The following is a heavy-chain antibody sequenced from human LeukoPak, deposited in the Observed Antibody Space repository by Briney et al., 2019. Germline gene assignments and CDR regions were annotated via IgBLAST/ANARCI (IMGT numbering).Heavy chain of an antibody. V-gene: IGHV4-39*07. J-gene: IGHJ5*02. CDR1: GGSISSSSYY. Sequence: SETLSLTCTVSGGSISSSSYYWGWIRQPPGKGLEWIGSIYYSGSTYYNPSLKSRVTISVDTSKNQFSLKLSSVTAADTAVYYCARGGGTHRFDPWGQGTLVTVSS. D-gene: IGHD1-1*01. CDR2: IYYSGST. CDR3: ARGGGTHRFDP.